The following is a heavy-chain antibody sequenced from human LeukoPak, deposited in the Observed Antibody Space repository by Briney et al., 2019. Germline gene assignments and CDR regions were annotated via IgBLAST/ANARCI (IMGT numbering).Heavy chain of an antibody. D-gene: IGHD1-7*01. CDR2: ISYDGSNK. CDR3: AKSLKLELMMAYYYYGMDV. V-gene: IGHV3-30*18. J-gene: IGHJ6*02. Sequence: GRSLRLSCAASGFTFSSYGMHWVRQAPGKGLGWVAVISYDGSNKYYADSVKGRFTISRDNSKNTLYLQMNSLRAEDTAVYYCAKSLKLELMMAYYYYGMDVWGQGTTVTVSS. CDR1: GFTFSSYG.